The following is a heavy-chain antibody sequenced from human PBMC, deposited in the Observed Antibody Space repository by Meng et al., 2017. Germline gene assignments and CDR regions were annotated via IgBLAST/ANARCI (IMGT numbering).Heavy chain of an antibody. CDR2: IWYDGSNK. D-gene: IGHD3-22*01. Sequence: GESLKISCAASGFTFSSYGMHWVRQAPGKGLEWVAVIWYDGSNKHYADSVKGRFTTSRDNSKNTLYLQMNSLRAEDTAVYYCARARIELGIVDVWGQGTTVTVSS. J-gene: IGHJ6*02. CDR3: ARARIELGIVDV. V-gene: IGHV3-33*01. CDR1: GFTFSSYG.